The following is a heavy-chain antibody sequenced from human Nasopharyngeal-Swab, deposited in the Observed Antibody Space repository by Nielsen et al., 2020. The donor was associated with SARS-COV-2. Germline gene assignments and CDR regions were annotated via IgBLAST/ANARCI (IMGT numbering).Heavy chain of an antibody. J-gene: IGHJ6*03. V-gene: IGHV3-43*02. CDR1: GFTFDDYA. CDR2: ISGDGGST. CDR3: AKDIGIYYYMDV. Sequence: GGFLRLSCAASGFTFDDYAMHWVRQAPGKGLEWVSLISGDGGSTYYADSVKGRFTISRDNSKNSLYLQMNSLRTEDTALYYCAKDIGIYYYMDVWGKGTTVTVSS. D-gene: IGHD3-3*02.